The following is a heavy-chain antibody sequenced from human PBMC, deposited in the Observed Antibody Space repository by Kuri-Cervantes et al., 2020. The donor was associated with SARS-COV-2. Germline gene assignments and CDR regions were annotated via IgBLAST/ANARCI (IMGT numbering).Heavy chain of an antibody. Sequence: GGSLRLSCAASGFTFDDYGMSWVRQAPGKGLEWVSGINWNGGSTGYADSVKGRFTISRDNAKNSLYLQMNSLRAEDTALYYCARDFSGRLTGDHYYYYYMDVWGKGTTVTVSS. CDR3: ARDFSGRLTGDHYYYYYMDV. CDR2: INWNGGST. CDR1: GFTFDDYG. V-gene: IGHV3-20*04. J-gene: IGHJ6*03. D-gene: IGHD7-27*01.